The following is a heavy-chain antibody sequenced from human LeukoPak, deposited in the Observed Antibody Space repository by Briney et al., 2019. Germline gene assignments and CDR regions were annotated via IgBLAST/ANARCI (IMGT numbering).Heavy chain of an antibody. CDR2: MSYDGNNK. V-gene: IGHV3-30-3*01. J-gene: IGHJ4*02. D-gene: IGHD1-26*01. CDR1: GFSFNNYA. Sequence: GRSLRLSCAPSGFSFNNYAVHWVRQGPGKGLEWLASMSYDGNNKYYGDSIQGRFTISRDRPLKTLYLQMNSLRTEDTALYYCAKTTERADSERVWELGAFDYWGQGTPGHRLL. CDR3: AKTTERADSERVWELGAFDY.